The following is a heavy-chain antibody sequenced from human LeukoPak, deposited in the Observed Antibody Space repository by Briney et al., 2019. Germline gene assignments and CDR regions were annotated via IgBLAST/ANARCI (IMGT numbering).Heavy chain of an antibody. D-gene: IGHD2-15*01. V-gene: IGHV1-8*01. CDR3: ARGRAGVVAEYYFDY. Sequence: GASVKVSCKASGYTFTSYDINWVRQATGQGLEWMGWMNPNSGNTGYAQKFQGRVTMTRNTSISTAYMELSSLRSEDTAVYYRARGRAGVVAEYYFDYWGQGTLVTVSS. J-gene: IGHJ4*02. CDR2: MNPNSGNT. CDR1: GYTFTSYD.